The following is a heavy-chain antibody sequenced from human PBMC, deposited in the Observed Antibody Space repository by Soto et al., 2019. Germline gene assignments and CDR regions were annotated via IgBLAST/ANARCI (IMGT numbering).Heavy chain of an antibody. J-gene: IGHJ2*01. D-gene: IGHD2-21*02. V-gene: IGHV3-7*03. Sequence: VQLVESGGGLVQPGGSLRLSCVASGFTFSNYWMGWVRQAPGKGLEWVANIRQDGGDKRDLDSVKGRFTISRDNAKNSLYLQMNSLRAEDTAVYYCARIDCGGNCYSRSWYFDIWGRGTLVTVSS. CDR1: GFTFSNYW. CDR2: IRQDGGDK. CDR3: ARIDCGGNCYSRSWYFDI.